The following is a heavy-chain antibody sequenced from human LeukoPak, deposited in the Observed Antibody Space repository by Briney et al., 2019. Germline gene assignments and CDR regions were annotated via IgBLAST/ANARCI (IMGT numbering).Heavy chain of an antibody. CDR2: ISSSSSTI. CDR1: GFTFSSYA. J-gene: IGHJ4*02. D-gene: IGHD3-22*01. Sequence: GGSLRLSCAASGFTFSSYAMSWVRQAPGKGLEWVSYISSSSSTIYYADSVKGRFTISRDNAKNSPYLQMNSLRAEDTAVYYCARGRGMRGDSSGLGDYWGQGTLVTVSS. V-gene: IGHV3-48*04. CDR3: ARGRGMRGDSSGLGDY.